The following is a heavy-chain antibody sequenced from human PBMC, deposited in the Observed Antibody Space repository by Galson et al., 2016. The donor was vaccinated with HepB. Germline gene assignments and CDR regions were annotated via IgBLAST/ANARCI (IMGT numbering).Heavy chain of an antibody. CDR1: EFAFTSFA. CDR3: ARHLGSGNPWYYHTDV. CDR2: ISGSGDAT. Sequence: SLRLSCAASEFAFTSFAMSWVRRAPGKGLEWVSVISGSGDATYYAGSVRGRFTISRDNSKNTLFLQMNSLRADDTALYYCARHLGSGNPWYYHTDVWGQGTTVTVSS. D-gene: IGHD3-10*01. J-gene: IGHJ6*02. V-gene: IGHV3-23*01.